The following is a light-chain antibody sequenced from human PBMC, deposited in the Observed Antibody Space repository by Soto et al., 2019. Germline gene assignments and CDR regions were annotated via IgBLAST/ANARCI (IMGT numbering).Light chain of an antibody. CDR3: QQVESYPST. J-gene: IGKJ4*01. CDR1: QGISSF. CDR2: AAS. V-gene: IGKV1-9*01. Sequence: GARVTVTCRASQGISSFLAWYQQKPGKAPKLLIYAASSLQSGVPSRFSGSGFGTDFTLTITSLQPEDFATYYCQQVESYPSTFGGGTKVEIK.